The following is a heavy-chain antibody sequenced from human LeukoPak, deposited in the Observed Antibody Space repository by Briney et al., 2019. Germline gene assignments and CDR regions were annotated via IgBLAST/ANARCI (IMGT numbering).Heavy chain of an antibody. CDR2: ISSNGGST. D-gene: IGHD3-10*01. CDR3: ARDSSSGPYYYYMDV. CDR1: GFTFSSYA. Sequence: GGSLRLSCAASGFTFSSYAMHWVRQAPGKGLEYVSAISSNGGSTYYANSVKGRFTISRDNSKNTLYLQMGSLRAEDMVVYYCARDSSSGPYYYYMDVWGKGTTVTVSS. J-gene: IGHJ6*03. V-gene: IGHV3-64*01.